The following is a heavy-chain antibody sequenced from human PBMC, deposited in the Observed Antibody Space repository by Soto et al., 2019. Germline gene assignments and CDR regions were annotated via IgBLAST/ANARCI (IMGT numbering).Heavy chain of an antibody. CDR2: ISYDGSNK. CDR1: GFTFSSYG. Sequence: QVQLVESGGGVVQPGRSLRLSCAASGFTFSSYGMHWVRQAPGKGLEWVAVISYDGSNKYYADSVKGRFTISRDNSKNTLYLQMSRLWAEDTAVYYWSKRSRGWSRVQLWCPDYWGQGTLVTVSS. D-gene: IGHD5-18*01. CDR3: SKRSRGWSRVQLWCPDY. V-gene: IGHV3-30*18. J-gene: IGHJ4*02.